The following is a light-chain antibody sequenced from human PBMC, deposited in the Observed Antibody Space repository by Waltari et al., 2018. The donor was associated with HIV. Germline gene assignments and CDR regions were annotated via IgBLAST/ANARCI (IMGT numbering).Light chain of an antibody. CDR3: QQYFRIPPT. CDR2: WAS. V-gene: IGKV4-1*01. CDR1: RTILFSSANMNY. J-gene: IGKJ4*01. Sequence: DIVMTQSPDSLPVSLGERATLNCTSSRTILFSSANMNYLAWYQQKPRQPPKLLISWASTRESGVPDRFSGSGSGTDFTLTITRLQAEDVAVYHCQQYFRIPPTFGGGTKVEIK.